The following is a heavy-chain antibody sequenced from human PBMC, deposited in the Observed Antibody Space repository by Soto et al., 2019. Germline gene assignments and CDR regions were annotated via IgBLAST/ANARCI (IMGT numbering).Heavy chain of an antibody. CDR2: IDPSDSYT. D-gene: IGHD6-13*01. Sequence: GESLKISCKGSGYSFTSYWISWVRQMPGKGLEWMGRIDPSDSYTNYSPSFQGHVTISADKSISTAYLQWSSLKASDTAMYYCASGLSPSGIAAAGYYYYGMDVWGQGTTVTVSS. J-gene: IGHJ6*02. V-gene: IGHV5-10-1*01. CDR1: GYSFTSYW. CDR3: ASGLSPSGIAAAGYYYYGMDV.